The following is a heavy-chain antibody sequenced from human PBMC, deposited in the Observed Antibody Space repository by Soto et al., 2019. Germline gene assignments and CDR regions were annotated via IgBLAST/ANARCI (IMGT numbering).Heavy chain of an antibody. CDR3: ERKYDILTGWGYGMDV. V-gene: IGHV3-13*01. D-gene: IGHD3-9*01. CDR2: IGTAGDT. Sequence: GGSLRLSCAASGFTFSSYWMNWVRQATGKGLEWVSAIGTAGDTYYPGSVKGRFTISRENAKNSLYLQMNSLRAEDTAVYYCERKYDILTGWGYGMDVWGQGTTVTVSS. J-gene: IGHJ6*02. CDR1: GFTFSSYW.